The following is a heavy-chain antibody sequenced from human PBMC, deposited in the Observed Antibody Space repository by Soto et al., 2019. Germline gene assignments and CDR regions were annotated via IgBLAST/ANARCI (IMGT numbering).Heavy chain of an antibody. CDR2: ISGSGGST. J-gene: IGHJ4*02. V-gene: IGHV3-23*01. CDR3: AKRASGSYFDY. Sequence: EVQLLESGGGLVQPGGSLRLSCVASGFTFSSYAMNWVRQAPGKGLEWVSVISGSGGSTYYADSVKGRFTISRDNSKNTLYLQMKSLGAEDTAVYYCAKRASGSYFDYWGQGTLVTVSS. D-gene: IGHD3-10*01. CDR1: GFTFSSYA.